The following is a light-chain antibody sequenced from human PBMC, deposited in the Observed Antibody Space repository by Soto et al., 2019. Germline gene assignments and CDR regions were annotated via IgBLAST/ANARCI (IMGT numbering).Light chain of an antibody. CDR3: GTWDSSLSAV. J-gene: IGLJ2*01. CDR2: DNN. V-gene: IGLV1-51*01. CDR1: SSNIGNNY. Sequence: QSVLTQPPSESADPGQKVTISCSGSSSNIGNNYVSWYQQLPGTAPKLLIYDNNKRPSGIPDRFSGSKSGTSATLGITGLQTGDEADYYCGTWDSSLSAVFGGGTKLTVL.